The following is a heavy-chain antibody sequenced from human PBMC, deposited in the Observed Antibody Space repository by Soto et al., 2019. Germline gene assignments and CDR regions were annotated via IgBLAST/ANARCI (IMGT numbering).Heavy chain of an antibody. J-gene: IGHJ5*02. CDR3: ARRRYCKSVSGITRNWFDP. V-gene: IGHV5-51*01. D-gene: IGHD2-15*01. CDR1: GYTFANYW. CDR2: IYPAESET. Sequence: PGESLKISCQGSGYTFANYWIGWVRQRPGKGLDWVGIIYPAESETRYSPPFQGQVTISADTSIGTAYLQWSSLKASDTAVYYCARRRYCKSVSGITRNWFDPWGQGTLVTVSS.